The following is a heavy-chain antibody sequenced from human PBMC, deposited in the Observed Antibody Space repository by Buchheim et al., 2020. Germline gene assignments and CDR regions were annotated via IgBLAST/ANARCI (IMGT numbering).Heavy chain of an antibody. CDR2: ISGSGGST. CDR1: GFTFSSYA. D-gene: IGHD4-17*01. Sequence: EVQLLESGGGLVQPGGSLRLSCAASGFTFSSYAMSWVRQAPGKGLEWVSAISGSGGSTYYADSVKGRFTILRDNSKNNLYPQMNSLRAEDRAVYYCASGVLRSLGGMDVWGQGTT. V-gene: IGHV3-23*01. CDR3: ASGVLRSLGGMDV. J-gene: IGHJ6*02.